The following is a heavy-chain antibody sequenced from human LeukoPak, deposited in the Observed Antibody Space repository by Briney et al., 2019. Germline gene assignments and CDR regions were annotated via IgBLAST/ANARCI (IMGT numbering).Heavy chain of an antibody. CDR2: IIPIFGTA. V-gene: IGHV1-69*01. CDR3: ARDDYSDYADAFDI. CDR1: GGTFSSYA. Sequence: SVKVSCKASGGTFSSYAISWVRQAPGQGLEWMGGIIPIFGTANYAQKFQGRVTITADESTSTAYMELSSLRSEDTAVYYCARDDYSDYADAFDIWGQGTMVTVSS. J-gene: IGHJ3*02. D-gene: IGHD4-11*01.